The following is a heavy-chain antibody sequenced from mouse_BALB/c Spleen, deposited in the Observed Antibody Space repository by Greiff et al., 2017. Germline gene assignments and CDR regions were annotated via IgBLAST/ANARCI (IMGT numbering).Heavy chain of an antibody. Sequence: EVKLVESGGGLVKPGGSLKLSCAASGFTFSSYAMSWVRQSPEQRLEWVAEISSGGSYTYYPDTVTGRFTISRDNAKNTLYLERSSLRSEDTAMYYCARDYGNYDFDYWGQGTTLTVSS. D-gene: IGHD2-1*01. CDR2: ISSGGSYT. CDR1: GFTFSSYA. V-gene: IGHV5-9-4*01. J-gene: IGHJ2*01. CDR3: ARDYGNYDFDY.